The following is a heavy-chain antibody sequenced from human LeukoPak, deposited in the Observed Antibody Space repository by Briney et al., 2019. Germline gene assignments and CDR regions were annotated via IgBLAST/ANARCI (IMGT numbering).Heavy chain of an antibody. J-gene: IGHJ6*02. D-gene: IGHD5-24*01. CDR2: ISSSGSTI. V-gene: IGHV3-11*04. CDR1: GFTFSDYY. CDR3: ARENFRDGYEHGGDYYYYGMDV. Sequence: GGSLRLSCAASGFTFSDYYMSWIRQAPGKGLEWVSYISSSGSTIYYADSVKGRFTISRDNAKNSLYLQMNSLRAEDAAVYYCARENFRDGYEHGGDYYYYGMDVWGQGTTVTVSS.